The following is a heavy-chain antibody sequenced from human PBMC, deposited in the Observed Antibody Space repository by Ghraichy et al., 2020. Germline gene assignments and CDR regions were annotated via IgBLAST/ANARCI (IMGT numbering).Heavy chain of an antibody. J-gene: IGHJ4*02. CDR2: ISYDGSNK. Sequence: GGSLRLSCAASGFTFSSYGMHWVRQAPGKGLEWVAVISYDGSNKYYADSVKGRFTISRDNSKNTLYLQMNSLRAEDTAVYYCAKMGATVTTTFYFDYWGQGTLVTVSS. V-gene: IGHV3-30*18. D-gene: IGHD4-17*01. CDR1: GFTFSSYG. CDR3: AKMGATVTTTFYFDY.